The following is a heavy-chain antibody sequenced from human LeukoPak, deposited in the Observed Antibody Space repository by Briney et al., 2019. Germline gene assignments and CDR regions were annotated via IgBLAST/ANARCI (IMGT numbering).Heavy chain of an antibody. CDR1: GFTVSSNY. D-gene: IGHD3-16*02. CDR3: AKGSSLGELSLGDSDY. CDR2: IYSGGST. J-gene: IGHJ4*02. V-gene: IGHV3-53*04. Sequence: GGSLRLSCAASGFTVSSNYMSWVRQAPGKGLEWVSVIYSGGSTYYADSVKGRFTISRHNSKNTLSLQMTSMRAEDTAVYYCAKGSSLGELSLGDSDYWGQGTLVTVSS.